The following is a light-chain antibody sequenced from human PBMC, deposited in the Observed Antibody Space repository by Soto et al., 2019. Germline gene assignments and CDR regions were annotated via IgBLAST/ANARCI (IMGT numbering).Light chain of an antibody. Sequence: DIQMTQSPSFVSASVGDRVTITCRASQSIDNWLAWYQQKPGKAPKLLIYDASTLESGVSSGFSGSGSGTEFTLTISSLRPDDFATYYCQHYDTFPYTFGQGTKVDIK. V-gene: IGKV1-5*01. CDR3: QHYDTFPYT. CDR1: QSIDNW. CDR2: DAS. J-gene: IGKJ2*01.